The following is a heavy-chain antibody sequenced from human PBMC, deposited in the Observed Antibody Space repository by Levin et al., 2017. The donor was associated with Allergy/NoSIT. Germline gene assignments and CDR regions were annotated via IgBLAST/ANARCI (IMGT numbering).Heavy chain of an antibody. CDR3: AKGEHYYYYYMDV. D-gene: IGHD1-1*01. CDR2: ISGSGGST. J-gene: IGHJ6*03. V-gene: IGHV3-23*01. CDR1: GFTFSSSA. Sequence: LSLTCAASGFTFSSSAMSWVRQAPGKGLEWVSTISGSGGSTYYADSVRGRFTISRDNSKNTLYLQMNSLRAEDTAVYYCAKGEHYYYYYMDVWGKGTTVTVSS.